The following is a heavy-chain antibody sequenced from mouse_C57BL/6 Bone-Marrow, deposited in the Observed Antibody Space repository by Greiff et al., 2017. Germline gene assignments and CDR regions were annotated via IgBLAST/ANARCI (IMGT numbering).Heavy chain of an antibody. CDR3: ARPYYYGSSSYFDY. D-gene: IGHD1-1*01. CDR2: INPYNGGT. Sequence: EVKLMESGPVLVKPGASVKMSCKASGYTFTDYYMNWVKQSHGKSLEWIGVINPYNGGTSYNQKFKGKATLTVDKSSSTAYMELNSLTSEDSAVYYCARPYYYGSSSYFDYWGQGTTLTVSS. CDR1: GYTFTDYY. V-gene: IGHV1-19*01. J-gene: IGHJ2*01.